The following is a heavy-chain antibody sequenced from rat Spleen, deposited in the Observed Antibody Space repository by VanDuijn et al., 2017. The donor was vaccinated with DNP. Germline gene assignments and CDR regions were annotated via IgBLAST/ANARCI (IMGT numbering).Heavy chain of an antibody. V-gene: IGHV5-31*01. J-gene: IGHJ3*01. CDR1: GFTFSNYW. Sequence: EVQLVESGGDLVQPGRSLKLSCVASGFTFSNYWMTWIRQVPGRGLEWVASITSSGGSMYYPDSVKGRFTISRDDAKNTLYLQMNSLRSEDTATYYCAARYSSSWFAYWGQGTLVTVSS. D-gene: IGHD1-2*01. CDR3: AARYSSSWFAY. CDR2: ITSSGGSM.